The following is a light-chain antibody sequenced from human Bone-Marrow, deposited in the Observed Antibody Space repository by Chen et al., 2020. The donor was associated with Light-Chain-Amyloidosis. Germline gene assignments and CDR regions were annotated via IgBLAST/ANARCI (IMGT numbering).Light chain of an antibody. J-gene: IGLJ2*01. CDR3: QSADSSGTYEVI. V-gene: IGLV3-25*03. Sequence: SCELPQPPSVSVSPGRTARITCSGDDLPTKYAYWYQQKPGQAPVLVIHRDTERPSGISERFSGSSSGTTATLTISGVQAEDEADYHCQSADSSGTYEVIFGGGTKLTVL. CDR2: RDT. CDR1: DLPTKY.